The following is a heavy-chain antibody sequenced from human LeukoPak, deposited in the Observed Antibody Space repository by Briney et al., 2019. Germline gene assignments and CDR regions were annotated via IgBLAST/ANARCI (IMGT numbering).Heavy chain of an antibody. V-gene: IGHV3-13*01. CDR2: IGTAGDT. CDR3: ARALLTKGYYYGMDV. D-gene: IGHD1-14*01. J-gene: IGHJ6*02. Sequence: PGRSLRLSCAASGFTFDDYAMHWVRQATGKGLECVSAIGTAGDTYYPGSVKGRFTISRENAKNSLYLQMNSLRAGDTAVYYCARALLTKGYYYGMDVWGQGTTVTVSS. CDR1: GFTFDDYA.